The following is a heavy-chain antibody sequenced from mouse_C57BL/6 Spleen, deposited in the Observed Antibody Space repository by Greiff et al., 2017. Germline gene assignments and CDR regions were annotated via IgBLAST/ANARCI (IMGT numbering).Heavy chain of an antibody. CDR1: GYTFTSYW. CDR2: IDPSDSET. CDR3: AREYYGSSSYLDY. D-gene: IGHD1-1*01. V-gene: IGHV1-52*01. J-gene: IGHJ2*01. Sequence: QVQLKQPGAELVRPGSSVKLSCKASGYTFTSYWMHWVKQRPIQGLEWIGNIDPSDSETHYNQKFKDKATLTVDKSSSTAYMQLSSLTSEDSAVYYCAREYYGSSSYLDYWGQGTTLTVSS.